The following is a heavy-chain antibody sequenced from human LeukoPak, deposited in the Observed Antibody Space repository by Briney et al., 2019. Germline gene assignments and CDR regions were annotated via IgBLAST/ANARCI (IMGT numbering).Heavy chain of an antibody. Sequence: SQTLSLTCAISGDSVSSNSAAWNWITQSPSRGLEWLGNTYYRSTWYSDCAVSVRSRMTINPDTSKNQFSLQLNSVTPEDTAVYYCARGSNNAFDIWGQGTMVTVSS. CDR3: ARGSNNAFDI. V-gene: IGHV6-1*01. J-gene: IGHJ3*02. CDR1: GDSVSSNSAA. CDR2: TYYRSTWYS. D-gene: IGHD2-15*01.